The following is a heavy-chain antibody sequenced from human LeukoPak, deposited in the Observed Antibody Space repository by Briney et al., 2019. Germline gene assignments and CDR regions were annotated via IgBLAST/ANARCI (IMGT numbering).Heavy chain of an antibody. J-gene: IGHJ5*02. D-gene: IGHD4-17*01. Sequence: ASVKVSCKASGYTFTSYYMHWVRQAPGQGLEWMGIINPSGGSTSYAQKLQGRVTMTRDTSTSTVYMELSSLRSEDTAVYYCARDPNLRYDWFDPWGQGTLVTVSS. CDR1: GYTFTSYY. V-gene: IGHV1-46*01. CDR3: ARDPNLRYDWFDP. CDR2: INPSGGST.